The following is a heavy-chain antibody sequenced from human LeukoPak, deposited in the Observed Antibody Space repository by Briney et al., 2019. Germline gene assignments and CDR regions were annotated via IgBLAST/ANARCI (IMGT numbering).Heavy chain of an antibody. J-gene: IGHJ4*02. D-gene: IGHD3-3*01. CDR1: GFTFSSYW. V-gene: IGHV3-74*01. CDR2: INSDGSST. Sequence: GGSLRLSCAASGFTFSSYWMHWVRQAPGKGLVWVSRINSDGSSTSYADSVKGRFTISRDNSKNTLYLQMNSLRAEDTAVYYCASSFWSGYYTGDYWGQGTLVTVSS. CDR3: ASSFWSGYYTGDY.